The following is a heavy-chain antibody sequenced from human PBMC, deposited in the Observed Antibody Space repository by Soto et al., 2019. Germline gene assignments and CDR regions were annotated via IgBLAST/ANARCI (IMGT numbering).Heavy chain of an antibody. Sequence: GGSLGLSCAASGFTFSNYGIHWVRQAPGKGLEWVAVISYDGSNKYYADSVKGRFTISRDNSKNTLYLQMNSLRAEDPAMYYCAKQLFPHPNAFDIWGQGTMVT. V-gene: IGHV3-30*18. J-gene: IGHJ3*02. CDR2: ISYDGSNK. D-gene: IGHD2-21*01. CDR1: GFTFSNYG. CDR3: AKQLFPHPNAFDI.